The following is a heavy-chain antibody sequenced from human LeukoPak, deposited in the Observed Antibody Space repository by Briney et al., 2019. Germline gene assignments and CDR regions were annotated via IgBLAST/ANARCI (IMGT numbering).Heavy chain of an antibody. D-gene: IGHD2-21*01. J-gene: IGHJ4*02. V-gene: IGHV3-23*01. CDR1: GFTFSSYA. CDR2: ISGSGGST. Sequence: GGSLRLSCAVSGFTFSSYAMSGVRQAPGKGLEWVSAISGSGGSTYYADSVKGRFTISRDNSKTTLYLPMNSLRAEDTAVYYCAKDSRSLLWDYWGQGTLVTVSS. CDR3: AKDSRSLLWDY.